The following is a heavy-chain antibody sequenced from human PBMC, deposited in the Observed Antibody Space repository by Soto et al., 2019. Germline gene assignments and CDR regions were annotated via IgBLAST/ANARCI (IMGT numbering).Heavy chain of an antibody. Sequence: GASVKISCKASGYTFTSYAMHWVRQAPGQRLEWMGWINAGNGNTKYSQKFQGRVTITRGTSASTAYMELSSLRSEDTAVYYCARSIVVVTALDYWGQGTLVTVSS. V-gene: IGHV1-3*01. J-gene: IGHJ4*02. CDR2: INAGNGNT. D-gene: IGHD2-21*02. CDR3: ARSIVVVTALDY. CDR1: GYTFTSYA.